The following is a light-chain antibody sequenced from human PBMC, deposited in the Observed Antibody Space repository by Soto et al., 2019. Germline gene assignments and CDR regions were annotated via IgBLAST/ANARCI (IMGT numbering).Light chain of an antibody. J-gene: IGKJ4*01. CDR1: QDISNY. CDR3: QQYDNLPIT. V-gene: IGKV1-33*01. Sequence: DIQMTQSPSSLSASVGDRVTITCQASQDISNYLNWHQQKPGKAPKLLIYDASNLETGVPSRFSGSGSGTDFTFTISSLQPEDIATYYCQQYDNLPITFGGGTKVEIK. CDR2: DAS.